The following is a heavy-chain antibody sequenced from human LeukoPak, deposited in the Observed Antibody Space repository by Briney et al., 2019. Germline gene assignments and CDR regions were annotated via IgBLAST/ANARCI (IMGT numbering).Heavy chain of an antibody. Sequence: GGSLRLSCAASGFTFSTYWMSWVRQAPGKGLEWVAVISYDGSNKYYADSVKGRFTISRDNSKNTLYLQMNSLRAEDTAVYYCARDGTNLGYYYYGMDVWGQGTTVTVSS. J-gene: IGHJ6*02. CDR1: GFTFSTYW. D-gene: IGHD3-16*01. CDR2: ISYDGSNK. V-gene: IGHV3-30-3*01. CDR3: ARDGTNLGYYYYGMDV.